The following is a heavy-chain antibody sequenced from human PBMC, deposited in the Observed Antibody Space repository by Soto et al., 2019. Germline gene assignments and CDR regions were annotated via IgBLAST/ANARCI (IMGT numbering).Heavy chain of an antibody. Sequence: QVQLVESGGGVVQPGRSLRLSCAXSGXTXXXYGMHWVRQAPGKGLEWVAVISYDGSNKYYADSVKGRFTISRDNSKNTLYLQMNSLRAEDTAVYYCAKDGDIVVVPAAMPLFDYWGQGTLVTVSS. D-gene: IGHD2-2*01. CDR3: AKDGDIVVVPAAMPLFDY. J-gene: IGHJ4*02. CDR2: ISYDGSNK. CDR1: GXTXXXYG. V-gene: IGHV3-30*18.